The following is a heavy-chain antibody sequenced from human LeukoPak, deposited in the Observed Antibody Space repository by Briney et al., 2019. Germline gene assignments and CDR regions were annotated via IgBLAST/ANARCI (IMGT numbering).Heavy chain of an antibody. Sequence: PSQTLSLTCTVSGGSTSSGGYYWSWIRQHPGKGLEWIGYIYYSGSTYYNPSLKSRVTISVDTSKNQFSLKLSSVTAADTAVYYCARTYSSSSIWFDPWGQGTLVTVSS. CDR1: GGSTSSGGYY. CDR3: ARTYSSSSIWFDP. CDR2: IYYSGST. J-gene: IGHJ5*02. V-gene: IGHV4-31*03. D-gene: IGHD6-6*01.